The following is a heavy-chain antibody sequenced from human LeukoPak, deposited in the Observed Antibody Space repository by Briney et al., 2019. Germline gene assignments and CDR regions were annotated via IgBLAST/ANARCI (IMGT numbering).Heavy chain of an antibody. CDR2: IFHSGST. D-gene: IGHD3-10*01. CDR1: GGSISSYY. Sequence: PSETLSLTCTVSGGSISSYYSSWIRQPPGKGLEWIGYIFHSGSTNYSPSLKSRVTMSVDTSKSQFSLKLSSVTAADTAVYYCARHSQVVRGWFDPWGQGTLVTVSS. J-gene: IGHJ5*02. CDR3: ARHSQVVRGWFDP. V-gene: IGHV4-59*08.